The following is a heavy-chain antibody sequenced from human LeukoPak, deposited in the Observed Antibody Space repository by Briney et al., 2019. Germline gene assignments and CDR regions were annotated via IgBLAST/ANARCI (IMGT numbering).Heavy chain of an antibody. Sequence: PGGSLRLSCAASGFTFDDYAMHWVRQAPGKGLEWVSGISWNSGSIVYADSVKGRFTISRDNAKNSLYLQMNSLRAEDTALYYCAKGGSYYYYYYMDVWGKGTTVTISS. CDR2: ISWNSGSI. D-gene: IGHD1-26*01. J-gene: IGHJ6*03. CDR1: GFTFDDYA. CDR3: AKGGSYYYYYYMDV. V-gene: IGHV3-9*01.